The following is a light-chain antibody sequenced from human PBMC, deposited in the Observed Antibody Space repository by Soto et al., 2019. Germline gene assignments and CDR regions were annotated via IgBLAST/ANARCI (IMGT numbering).Light chain of an antibody. CDR1: QTVRNNY. CDR2: DAS. V-gene: IGKV3-20*01. J-gene: IGKJ1*01. CDR3: QQYGRSSWT. Sequence: EFVLTQSPGTLSLSPGGRATLSCRASQTVRNNYLAWYQQKPGQAPRSLIYDASSRATGIPDRFSGGGSGTDFTLTISRLEPEDFAVYYCQQYGRSSWTFGQGTKVDI.